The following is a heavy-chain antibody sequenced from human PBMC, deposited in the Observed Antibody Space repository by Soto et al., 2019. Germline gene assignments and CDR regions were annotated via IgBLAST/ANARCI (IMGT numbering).Heavy chain of an antibody. J-gene: IGHJ4*02. D-gene: IGHD1-26*01. V-gene: IGHV3-30*18. CDR3: AKDKELDY. CDR1: GFTFSSYG. CDR2: ISYDGSNK. Sequence: GGSLRLSCAASGFTFSSYGMHWVRQAPGKGLEWVAVISYDGSNKYYADSVKGRFTISRDNSKNTLYLQMNSLRAEDTAVYYCAKDKELDYWGQGTPVTVSS.